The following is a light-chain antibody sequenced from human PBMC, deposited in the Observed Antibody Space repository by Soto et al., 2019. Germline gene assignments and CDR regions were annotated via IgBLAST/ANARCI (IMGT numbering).Light chain of an antibody. CDR3: QQSYSTPRT. V-gene: IGKV1-39*01. CDR1: QSISSY. CDR2: AAS. Sequence: DVQMTQKPSSLSASVGDRVTITCRASQSISSYLNWYQQKPGKAPKLLIYAASSLQSGVPSRFSGSGSGTDFTLTISSLQPEDFATYYCQQSYSTPRTFGGGTKVDIK. J-gene: IGKJ4*01.